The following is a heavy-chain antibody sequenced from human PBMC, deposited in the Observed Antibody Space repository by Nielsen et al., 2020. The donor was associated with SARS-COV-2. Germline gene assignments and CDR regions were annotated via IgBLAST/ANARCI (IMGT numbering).Heavy chain of an antibody. CDR2: IYYSGST. Sequence: SETLSLTCTVSGGSISSSSYYWGWIRQPPGKGLEWIGSIYYSGSTYYNPSLKSRVTISVDTSKNQFSLKLSSVTAADTAVYYCARDLRFLEWLLYGGWFDPWGQGTLVTVSS. CDR3: ARDLRFLEWLLYGGWFDP. CDR1: GGSISSSSYY. D-gene: IGHD3-3*01. J-gene: IGHJ5*02. V-gene: IGHV4-39*02.